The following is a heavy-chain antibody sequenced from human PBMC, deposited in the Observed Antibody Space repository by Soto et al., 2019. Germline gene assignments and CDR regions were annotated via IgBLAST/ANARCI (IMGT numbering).Heavy chain of an antibody. CDR2: IYYSGST. J-gene: IGHJ3*02. V-gene: IGHV4-59*08. Sequence: PLEPLCLTCTVSDGSISNHYWSWIRQPPGKGLEWIGYIYYSGSTNYNPSLKSRVTISVDTSKNQFSLKLSSVTAADTAVYYCARRWGGTFDIWGQGTMVTVSS. CDR3: ARRWGGTFDI. CDR1: DGSISNHY. D-gene: IGHD3-10*01.